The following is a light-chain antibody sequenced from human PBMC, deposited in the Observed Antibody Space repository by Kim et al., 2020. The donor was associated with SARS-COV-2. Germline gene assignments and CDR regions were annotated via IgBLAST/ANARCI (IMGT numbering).Light chain of an antibody. J-gene: IGLJ3*02. V-gene: IGLV6-57*01. Sequence: GKTVTICCARSSGSMASNYGQWYRQRPGSSPTTVIYEDNQRPSGVPDRFSGSIDSSSNSASLTISGLRPEDEADYYCQAYDSSPWVFGGGTQLTVL. CDR3: QAYDSSPWV. CDR1: SGSMASNY. CDR2: EDN.